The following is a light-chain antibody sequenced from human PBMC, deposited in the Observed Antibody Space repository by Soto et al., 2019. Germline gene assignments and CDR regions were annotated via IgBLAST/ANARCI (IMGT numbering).Light chain of an antibody. CDR2: EVS. J-gene: IGLJ2*01. Sequence: QSALTQPPSASGSPGQSVTISCTGTSSDVGGYNYVSWYQQHPGKAPKLMIYEVSKRPSGVPDRFSGSKSGNTASLTVSGLQAEEEADYYCSSYAGSNKLVFGTGTKLTVL. V-gene: IGLV2-8*01. CDR1: SSDVGGYNY. CDR3: SSYAGSNKLV.